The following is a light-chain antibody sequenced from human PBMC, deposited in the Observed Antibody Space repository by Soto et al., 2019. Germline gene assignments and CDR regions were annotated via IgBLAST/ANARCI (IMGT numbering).Light chain of an antibody. Sequence: QSVLTQPPSVSGAPGQRVTISGTGSSSNIGAGYDVHWYQQLPGTAPKLLIYGNSNRPSGVPDRFSGSKSGTSASLVITGLQAEDQADYYCQSYDSSLSAWVFGGGTKLTVL. V-gene: IGLV1-40*01. CDR3: QSYDSSLSAWV. CDR1: SSNIGAGYD. CDR2: GNS. J-gene: IGLJ3*02.